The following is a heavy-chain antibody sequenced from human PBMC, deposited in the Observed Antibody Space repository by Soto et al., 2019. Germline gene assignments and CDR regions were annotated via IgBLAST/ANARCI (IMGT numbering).Heavy chain of an antibody. D-gene: IGHD1-7*01. CDR3: AKDIKGTGTNGIEAP. CDR2: ISGSGSAT. V-gene: IGHV3-23*01. Sequence: EVQLLESGGSLVQPGGSLRLSCAASGFSFSTYAMGWVRQAPGKGLEWVSAISGSGSATYYADPVKGRFTISRDNSKDTLYLQMNSLRAWDTAVYYCAKDIKGTGTNGIEAPWGQGSLVTVSS. CDR1: GFSFSTYA. J-gene: IGHJ5*02.